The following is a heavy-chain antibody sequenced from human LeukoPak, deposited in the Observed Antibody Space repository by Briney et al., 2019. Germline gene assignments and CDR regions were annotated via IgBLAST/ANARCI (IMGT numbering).Heavy chain of an antibody. CDR3: ARDVRFGELLGIGAWFDP. J-gene: IGHJ5*02. Sequence: GASVKVSCKASGYTFTSYGISWVRQAPGQGLEWMGWISAYNGNTNYAQKLQGRVTMTTDTSTSRAYMELRSLRSDDTAVYYCARDVRFGELLGIGAWFDPWGQGTLVTVSS. V-gene: IGHV1-18*01. D-gene: IGHD3-10*01. CDR1: GYTFTSYG. CDR2: ISAYNGNT.